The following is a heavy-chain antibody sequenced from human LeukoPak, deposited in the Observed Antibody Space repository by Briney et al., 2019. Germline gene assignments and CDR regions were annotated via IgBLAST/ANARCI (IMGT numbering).Heavy chain of an antibody. CDR3: ERGYYYDSSGYYY. D-gene: IGHD3-22*01. CDR2: ISSSSSDT. J-gene: IGHJ4*02. V-gene: IGHV3-11*06. Sequence: GGSLRLSCAASGFTFSDYYMSWVRQAPGKGLEWVSYISSSSSDTNYADSVKGLFTISRDTAKNSLYLQMNSLRAEDTAVYYCERGYYYDSSGYYYWGQGTLVPVSS. CDR1: GFTFSDYY.